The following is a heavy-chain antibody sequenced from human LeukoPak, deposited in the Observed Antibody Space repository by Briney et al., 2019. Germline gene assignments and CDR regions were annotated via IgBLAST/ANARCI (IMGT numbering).Heavy chain of an antibody. CDR2: ISSSGSTI. D-gene: IGHD3-22*01. V-gene: IGHV3-48*03. Sequence: GGSLRLSCAASGFTFSSYEMKWVRQAPGKGREWVSYISSSGSTIYYADSVKSRFTISRDNSKNSLYLQMNSLRTEDTALYYCAKARGLIGGAFDIWGQGTMVTVSS. CDR3: AKARGLIGGAFDI. J-gene: IGHJ3*02. CDR1: GFTFSSYE.